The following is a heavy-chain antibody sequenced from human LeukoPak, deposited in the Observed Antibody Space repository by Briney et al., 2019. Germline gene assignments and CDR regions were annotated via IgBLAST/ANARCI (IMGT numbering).Heavy chain of an antibody. CDR2: INPNSGGT. Sequence: GASVKVSCKASGYTFTGYYMHWVRQAPGQGLEWMGWINPNSGGTNYAQKFQGWVTMTRDTSISTACMELSRLTSDDTAVYYCARDVHWNDGLDYWGQGTLVTVSS. CDR1: GYTFTGYY. D-gene: IGHD1-1*01. J-gene: IGHJ4*02. V-gene: IGHV1-2*04. CDR3: ARDVHWNDGLDY.